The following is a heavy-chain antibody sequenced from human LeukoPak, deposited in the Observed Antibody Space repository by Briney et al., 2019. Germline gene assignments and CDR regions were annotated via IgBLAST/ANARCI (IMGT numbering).Heavy chain of an antibody. CDR3: AKPSKEGYYDSSGYYPS. Sequence: GGSLRLSCAASGFTFSSYAMSWVRQAPGKGLEWVSAISGSGGSTYSADSVKGRFTISRDNSKNTLYLQMNSLRAEDTAVYYCAKPSKEGYYDSSGYYPSWGQGTLVTVSS. CDR1: GFTFSSYA. D-gene: IGHD3-22*01. CDR2: ISGSGGST. V-gene: IGHV3-23*01. J-gene: IGHJ4*02.